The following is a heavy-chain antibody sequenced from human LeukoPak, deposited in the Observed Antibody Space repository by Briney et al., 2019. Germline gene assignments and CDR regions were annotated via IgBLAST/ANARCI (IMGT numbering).Heavy chain of an antibody. CDR3: ARDESRGNLVTAPDY. V-gene: IGHV3-21*01. D-gene: IGHD2-21*02. CDR1: RFTFSTYS. Sequence: GGSLRLSCAASRFTFSTYSMNWVRQAPGKGLEWVSSISSSSTYIYYADSVKGRFTISRDNAKNSLYLQMNSLRVEDTAVYYCARDESRGNLVTAPDYWGQGTLVTASS. CDR2: ISSSSTYI. J-gene: IGHJ4*02.